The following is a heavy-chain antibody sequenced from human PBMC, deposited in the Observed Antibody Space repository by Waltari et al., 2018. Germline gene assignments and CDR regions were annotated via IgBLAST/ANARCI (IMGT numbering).Heavy chain of an antibody. J-gene: IGHJ4*02. CDR3: ARKAVYGDSIDY. CDR2: ISYSGRT. Sequence: QVQLQESGPGLVKPSQTLSLTCTVSGGSISSGGYYWSWIRQHPGKGLEWIGYISYSGRTYYNPSLKSRVTISVDTSKTQFSLKLSSVTAADTAVYYCARKAVYGDSIDYWGQGTLVTVSS. CDR1: GGSISSGGYY. D-gene: IGHD4-17*01. V-gene: IGHV4-31*03.